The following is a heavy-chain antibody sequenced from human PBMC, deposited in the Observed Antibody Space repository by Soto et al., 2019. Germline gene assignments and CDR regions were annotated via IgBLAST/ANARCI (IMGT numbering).Heavy chain of an antibody. CDR2: ISSDGGDK. Sequence: QVQLVESEGGEVQPRRSPRLSWAASGFTFSNFGMHWVRQASGKGLEWVAAISSDGGDKYYSHSVKDRFTISRDNSKNTLFLQMNSLRVEDTAVYYCVKGSEVARQELDHWGQGILVTVSS. CDR1: GFTFSNFG. CDR3: VKGSEVARQELDH. V-gene: IGHV3-30*18. D-gene: IGHD2-15*01. J-gene: IGHJ4*02.